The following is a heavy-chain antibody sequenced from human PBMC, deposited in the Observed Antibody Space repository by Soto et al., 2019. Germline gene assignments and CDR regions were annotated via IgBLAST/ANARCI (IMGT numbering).Heavy chain of an antibody. CDR1: GFTFSSYG. CDR3: AKDPADDYGDYV. CDR2: ISYDGSNK. J-gene: IGHJ4*02. V-gene: IGHV3-30*18. Sequence: PGGSLRLSCAASGFTFSSYGMHWVRQAPGKGLEWVAVISYDGSNKYYADSVKGRFTISRDNSKNTLYLQMNSLRAEDTAVYYCAKDPADDYGDYVWGQGT. D-gene: IGHD4-17*01.